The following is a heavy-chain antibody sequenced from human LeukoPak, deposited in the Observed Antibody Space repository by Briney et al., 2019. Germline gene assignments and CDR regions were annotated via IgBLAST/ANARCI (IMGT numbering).Heavy chain of an antibody. CDR2: INHSGST. J-gene: IGHJ4*02. Sequence: SETLSLTCAVYGGSFSGYYWSWIRQPPGKGLEWIGEINHSGSTNYNPSLKSRVTISVDTSKNQFSLKLSSVTAADTAVYYCARGRGLRYFVSGGRVFDYWGQGTLVTVSS. D-gene: IGHD3-9*01. CDR3: ARGRGLRYFVSGGRVFDY. V-gene: IGHV4-34*01. CDR1: GGSFSGYY.